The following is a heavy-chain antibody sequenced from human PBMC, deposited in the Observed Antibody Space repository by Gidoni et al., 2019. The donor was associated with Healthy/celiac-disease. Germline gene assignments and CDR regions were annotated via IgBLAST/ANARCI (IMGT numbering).Heavy chain of an antibody. J-gene: IGHJ5*02. CDR1: GGSFSGSY. CDR3: ARNYCSSTSCYYAGWFDP. CDR2: INHSGST. D-gene: IGHD2-2*01. V-gene: IGHV4-34*01. Sequence: QVQLQQWGAGLLKPSATLSLTCAVHGGSFSGSYWSWIRQRPGKGLEWIGEINHSGSTNYNPSLKSRVTISVDTSKNQFSLKLSSVTAADTAVYYCARNYCSSTSCYYAGWFDPWGQGTLVTVSS.